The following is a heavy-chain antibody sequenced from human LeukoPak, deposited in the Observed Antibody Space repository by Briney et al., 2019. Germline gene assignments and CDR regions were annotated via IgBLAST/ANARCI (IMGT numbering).Heavy chain of an antibody. CDR2: INHSGST. V-gene: IGHV4-34*01. CDR1: GGSFSGYY. J-gene: IGHJ6*03. Sequence: SETLSLTCAVYGGSFSGYYWSWIRQPPGKGLEWIGEINHSGSTNYNPSLKSRVTISVDTSKNQFSLKLSSVTAADTAVYYCASRYSSGWYSYYYYYYYMDVWGKGTTVTISS. D-gene: IGHD6-19*01. CDR3: ASRYSSGWYSYYYYYYYMDV.